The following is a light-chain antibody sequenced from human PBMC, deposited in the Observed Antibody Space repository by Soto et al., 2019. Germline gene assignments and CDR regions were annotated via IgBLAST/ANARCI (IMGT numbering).Light chain of an antibody. J-gene: IGLJ1*01. CDR3: SSYTSSSTNV. V-gene: IGLV2-14*01. CDR1: SSDVGGYNY. Sequence: ALTQPASVSGSPGQSITISCTGTSSDVGGYNYVSWYQQHPGKAPKLMIYDVSNRPSGVSNRFSGSKSGNTASLTISGLQAEDEADYYCSSYTSSSTNVFGTGTKLTVL. CDR2: DVS.